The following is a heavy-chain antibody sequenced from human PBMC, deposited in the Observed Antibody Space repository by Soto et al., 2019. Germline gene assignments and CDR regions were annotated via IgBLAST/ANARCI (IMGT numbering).Heavy chain of an antibody. CDR1: GFTFSDYY. CDR3: ARAAIAVAGSSWFDP. Sequence: PGGSLRLSCGASGFTFSDYYMNWIRQAPGKGLEWVSYISSRTSSTNYADSVKGRFTISRDNAKNSLFLQMSSLRAEDTAIYYCARAAIAVAGSSWFDPWGQGTQVTVSS. V-gene: IGHV3-11*05. J-gene: IGHJ5*02. D-gene: IGHD6-19*01. CDR2: ISSRTSST.